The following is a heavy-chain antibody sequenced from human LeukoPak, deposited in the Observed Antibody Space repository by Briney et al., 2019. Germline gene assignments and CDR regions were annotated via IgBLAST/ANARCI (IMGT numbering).Heavy chain of an antibody. Sequence: GGSVRLFCGACGFTFSSYSVLGLPEARGRAREWVSSISHSSSYIYYPHSVKGRFIISRDNAKNSLYLQMNSLRAEDTAEYYCARGGKQLWVFDYWGQGTLVTVSS. D-gene: IGHD5-18*01. CDR3: ARGGKQLWVFDY. V-gene: IGHV3-21*01. CDR2: ISHSSSYI. CDR1: GFTFSSYS. J-gene: IGHJ4*02.